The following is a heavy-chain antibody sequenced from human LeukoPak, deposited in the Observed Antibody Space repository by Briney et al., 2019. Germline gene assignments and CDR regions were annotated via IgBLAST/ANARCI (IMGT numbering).Heavy chain of an antibody. D-gene: IGHD6-13*01. CDR3: AIVGSHDAFDI. CDR2: INPSGGST. Sequence: ASVKFSCKASGYTFTSYYMHWVRQAPGQGLEWMGIINPSGGSTSYAQKFQGRVTMTRDTSTSTVYMELSSLRSEDTAVYYCAIVGSHDAFDIWGQGTMVTVSS. CDR1: GYTFTSYY. J-gene: IGHJ3*02. V-gene: IGHV1-46*01.